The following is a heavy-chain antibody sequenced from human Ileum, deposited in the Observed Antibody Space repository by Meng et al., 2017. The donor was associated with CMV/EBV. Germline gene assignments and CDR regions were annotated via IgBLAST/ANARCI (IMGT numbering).Heavy chain of an antibody. CDR2: ISADGGAQ. D-gene: IGHD3-22*01. Sequence: GESLKISCVDSGYTFSTSVFHWVRQAPGRGMEWVAAISADGGAQHYANSVKDRFTVSRDNSKNTFYLQMNSLRVEDTAVFYCAREGASSGHFGCFDYWGQGTLVTVSS. CDR1: GYTFSTSV. V-gene: IGHV3-30*03. J-gene: IGHJ4*02. CDR3: AREGASSGHFGCFDY.